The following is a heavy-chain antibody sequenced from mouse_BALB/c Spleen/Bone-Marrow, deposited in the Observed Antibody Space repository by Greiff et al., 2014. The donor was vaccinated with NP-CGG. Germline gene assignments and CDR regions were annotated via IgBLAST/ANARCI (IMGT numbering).Heavy chain of an antibody. D-gene: IGHD2-3*01. V-gene: IGHV1-7*01. Sequence: VQLQQSGAELAKPRASVKMSCKAPGYTFTNYWMHWVKQRPGQGLEWIGYIDPSTGYTEYNQKFKDKATLTADKSSSTAYMQLSSLTSEDSAVYYCARGGIYDGYSYWGQGTLVTVSA. CDR1: GYTFTNYW. CDR3: ARGGIYDGYSY. J-gene: IGHJ3*01. CDR2: IDPSTGYT.